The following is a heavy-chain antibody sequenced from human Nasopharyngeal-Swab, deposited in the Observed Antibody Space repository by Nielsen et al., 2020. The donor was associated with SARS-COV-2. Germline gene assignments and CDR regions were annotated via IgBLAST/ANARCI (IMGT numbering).Heavy chain of an antibody. V-gene: IGHV4-30-4*08. D-gene: IGHD3-9*01. J-gene: IGHJ5*02. CDR2: IYYSGDT. CDR1: GVFISRGGAY. CDR3: ARTLYDIVTDQYEGYDT. Sequence: LSLTCAVSGVFISRGGAYWSWLRQPPGKGLEWIGYIYYSGDTDYNPALQSRVSISADTSRNQFSLKLTSVTAADTAVYYCARTLYDIVTDQYEGYDTWGPGILVTVSS.